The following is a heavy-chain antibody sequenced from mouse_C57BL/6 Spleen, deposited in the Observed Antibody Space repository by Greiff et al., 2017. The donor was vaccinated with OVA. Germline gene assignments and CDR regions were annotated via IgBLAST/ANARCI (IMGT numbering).Heavy chain of an antibody. CDR2: IYPGDGDT. Sequence: VQLQESGAELVKPGASVKISCKASGYAFSSYWMNWVKQRPGKGLEWIGQIYPGDGDTNYNGKFKGKATLTADKSSSTAYMQLSSLTSEDSAVYFCARSPYYYGSSYDYAMDYWGQGTSVTVSS. V-gene: IGHV1-80*01. J-gene: IGHJ4*01. D-gene: IGHD1-1*01. CDR3: ARSPYYYGSSYDYAMDY. CDR1: GYAFSSYW.